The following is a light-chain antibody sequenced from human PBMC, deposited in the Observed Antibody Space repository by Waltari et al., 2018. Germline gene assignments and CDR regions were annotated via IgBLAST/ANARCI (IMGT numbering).Light chain of an antibody. J-gene: IGKJ1*01. Sequence: DIVMTQSPDSLAVSLGERAPINCKSSQSVLYNSNDKNYLAWYQQKPGQPPKLLIYWASTRESGVPDRFSGSGSGTDFTLTISRLQAEDVAVYYCQQYYRSRTFGQGTKVEIK. V-gene: IGKV4-1*01. CDR3: QQYYRSRT. CDR1: QSVLYNSNDKNY. CDR2: WAS.